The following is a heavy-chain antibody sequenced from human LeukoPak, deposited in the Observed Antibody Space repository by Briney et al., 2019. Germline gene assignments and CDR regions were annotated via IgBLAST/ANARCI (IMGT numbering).Heavy chain of an antibody. CDR1: GYTFTGYC. Sequence: ASVKVSCKASGYTFTGYCMHWVRQAPGQGLEWMGWINPNSGGTNYAQKFQGRVTMTRDTSISTAYMELSRLRSDDTAVYYCARETRATKGFDPWGQGTLVTVSS. V-gene: IGHV1-2*02. J-gene: IGHJ5*02. CDR3: ARETRATKGFDP. CDR2: INPNSGGT. D-gene: IGHD5-12*01.